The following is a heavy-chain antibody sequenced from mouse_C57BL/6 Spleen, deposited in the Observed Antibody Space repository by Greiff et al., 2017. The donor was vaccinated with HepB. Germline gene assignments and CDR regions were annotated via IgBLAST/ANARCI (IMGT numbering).Heavy chain of an antibody. D-gene: IGHD3-2*02. CDR3: AREGDSSGYVWFAY. Sequence: VQLKQPGAELVKPGASVKLSCKASGYTFTSYWMHWVKQRPGQGLEWIGMIHPNSGSTNYNEKFKSKATLTVDKSSSTAYMQLSSLTSEDSAVYYCAREGDSSGYVWFAYWGQGTLVTVSA. CDR1: GYTFTSYW. J-gene: IGHJ3*01. V-gene: IGHV1-64*01. CDR2: IHPNSGST.